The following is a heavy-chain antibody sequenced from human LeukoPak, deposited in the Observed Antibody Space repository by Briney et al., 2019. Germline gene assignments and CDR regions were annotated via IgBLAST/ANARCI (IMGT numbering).Heavy chain of an antibody. V-gene: IGHV4-61*08. CDR3: ARGATYYYGSGSYSFES. CDR1: GGSISSGGYC. J-gene: IGHJ4*02. Sequence: PSQTLSLTCTVSGGSISSGGYCWSWIRQLPGKGLEWIGYIYYSGSTNYNPSLKSRVTISVDTSKNQFSLKLSSVTAADTAVYYCARGATYYYGSGSYSFESWGQGTLVTVSS. CDR2: IYYSGST. D-gene: IGHD3-10*01.